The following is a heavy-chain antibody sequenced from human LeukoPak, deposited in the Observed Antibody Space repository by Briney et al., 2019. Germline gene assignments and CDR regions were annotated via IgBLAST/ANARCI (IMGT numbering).Heavy chain of an antibody. V-gene: IGHV3-21*01. CDR1: GFTFSSYS. CDR3: ARGSALDYDSSGYSPIYYYYMDV. CDR2: ISSSSSYI. Sequence: GGSLRLSCAASGFTFSSYSMNWVRQAPGKGLEWVSSISSSSSYIYYADSVKGRFTISRDNAKNSLYLQMNSLRAEDTAVYYCARGSALDYDSSGYSPIYYYYMDVWGKGTTVTVSS. J-gene: IGHJ6*03. D-gene: IGHD3-22*01.